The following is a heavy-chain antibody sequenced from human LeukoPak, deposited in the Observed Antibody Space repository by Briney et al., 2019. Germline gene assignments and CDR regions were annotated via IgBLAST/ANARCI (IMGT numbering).Heavy chain of an antibody. D-gene: IGHD3-9*01. CDR3: VKDRSDILTGPGSN. J-gene: IGHJ4*02. Sequence: GGSLRLSCSASGFTFSSYAMHWVRQAPGKGLEYVSAISGNGGSTYYADSVKGRFTTSRDSSKNTLYLQMSSLRAEDTAVYYCVKDRSDILTGPGSNWGQGTLVTVSS. V-gene: IGHV3-64D*06. CDR2: ISGNGGST. CDR1: GFTFSSYA.